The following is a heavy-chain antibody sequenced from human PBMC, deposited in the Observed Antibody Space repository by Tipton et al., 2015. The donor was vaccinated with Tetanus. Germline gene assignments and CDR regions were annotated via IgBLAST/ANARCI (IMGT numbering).Heavy chain of an antibody. J-gene: IGHJ5*01. CDR3: ARSHGSGGLLWFDS. Sequence: TLSLTCTVSGGSINNRAYTWSWIRQSPGKGLEWIGYIFHTGGTYYNPSLKSRVTISVDGPKNQFSLNLKSVTAADTAVYYCARSHGSGGLLWFDSWGQGTLVTVSS. V-gene: IGHV4-30-2*06. CDR2: IFHTGGT. CDR1: GGSINNRAYT. D-gene: IGHD3-10*01.